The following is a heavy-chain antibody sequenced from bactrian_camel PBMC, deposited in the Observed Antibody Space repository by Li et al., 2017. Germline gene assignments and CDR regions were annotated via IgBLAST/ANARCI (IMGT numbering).Heavy chain of an antibody. CDR3: AADPVGGGRCMAGLHGELQYQY. Sequence: QVQLVESGGGSVQAGRSLRLSCAASGGTCSTYCMGWFRYAPEKEREAVAVIDSDGSIRYADSVKGRFTISQDISRDNTQGTVWLQIHRLKADDTAVYYCAADPVGGGRCMAGLHGELQYQYWGQGTQVTVS. CDR2: IDSDGSI. J-gene: IGHJ4*01. D-gene: IGHD7*01. V-gene: IGHV3S53*01. CDR1: GGTCSTYC.